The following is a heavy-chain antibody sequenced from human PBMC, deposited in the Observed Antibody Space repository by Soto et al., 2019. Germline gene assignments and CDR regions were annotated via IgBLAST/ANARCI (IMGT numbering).Heavy chain of an antibody. CDR2: INPHGGST. V-gene: IGHV1-46*01. CDR1: GDTFTSYY. J-gene: IGHJ5*02. D-gene: IGHD3-3*01. CDR3: ARSSVGNFGIIIEGSNWFDP. Sequence: GASVKVSFKAPGDTFTSYYLNWVRQAPGQGLEWMGVINPHGGSTKYAQKVQGRITMTRDTSRSTVYMELSSLRSDDTAIYYCARSSVGNFGIIIEGSNWFDPWGQGTLVTVSS.